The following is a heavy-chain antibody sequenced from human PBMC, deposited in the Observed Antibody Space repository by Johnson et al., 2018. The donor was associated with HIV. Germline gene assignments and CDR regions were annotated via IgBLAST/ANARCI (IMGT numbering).Heavy chain of an antibody. CDR1: GFTFSSYA. Sequence: VQLVESGGGLIQPGGSLRLSCAASGFTFSSYAMHWVRQAPGKGLEWVAVISYDGSNKYYADSVKGRFIISRDNSKSTLYLQMNSLRAEDTAVYYCARAYTYGAFDICGQGTMVTVSS. D-gene: IGHD5-18*01. V-gene: IGHV3-30*14. J-gene: IGHJ3*02. CDR3: ARAYTYGAFDI. CDR2: ISYDGSNK.